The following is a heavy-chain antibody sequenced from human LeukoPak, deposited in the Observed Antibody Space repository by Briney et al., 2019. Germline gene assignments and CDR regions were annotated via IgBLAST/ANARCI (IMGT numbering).Heavy chain of an antibody. J-gene: IGHJ4*02. Sequence: ASVKVSCKASGYTFTSYDINWVRQAPGQGLEWMGGMNPNSGYTGNAQKFQGRVTMTRHTSISTAYVELSSLRSEDPAVYYCARVSPRYAGYSPNWGQGTLVTVSS. CDR2: MNPNSGYT. CDR1: GYTFTSYD. D-gene: IGHD3-9*01. V-gene: IGHV1-8*01. CDR3: ARVSPRYAGYSPN.